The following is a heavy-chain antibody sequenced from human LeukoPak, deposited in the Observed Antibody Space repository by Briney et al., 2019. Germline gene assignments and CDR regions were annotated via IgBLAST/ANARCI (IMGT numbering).Heavy chain of an antibody. CDR1: GFTFRTFG. D-gene: IGHD3-3*01. CDR3: AKDFLGSSKAFDT. J-gene: IGHJ3*02. V-gene: IGHV3-30*18. Sequence: PGRSLRLSCAASGFTFRTFGIHWVRQAPGKGLEWVAVISNDGTNRYFGDSVRGRYADSVKGRFTISRDNSKNTSYLQMDRLRTEDTAVYYCAKDFLGSSKAFDTWGQGTMVTVSS. CDR2: ISNDGTNR.